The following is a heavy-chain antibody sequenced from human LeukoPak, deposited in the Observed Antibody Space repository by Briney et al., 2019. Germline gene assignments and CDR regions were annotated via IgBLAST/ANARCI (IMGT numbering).Heavy chain of an antibody. V-gene: IGHV1-18*01. Sequence: ASVKVSCKASGYTFRDFGISWVRQAPGQGLEWMGWITTYNGNTNYIQKLQGRVTMTTDTSTNTAYMELRSLRSDDTAVYYCARGPYYDSWSGAGYWGQGTLVTVSS. D-gene: IGHD3-3*01. CDR1: GYTFRDFG. CDR2: ITTYNGNT. CDR3: ARGPYYDSWSGAGY. J-gene: IGHJ4*02.